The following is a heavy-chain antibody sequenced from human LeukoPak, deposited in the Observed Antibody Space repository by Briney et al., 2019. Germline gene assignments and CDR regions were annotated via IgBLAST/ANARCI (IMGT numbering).Heavy chain of an antibody. V-gene: IGHV1-18*01. D-gene: IGHD2-2*01. CDR3: ARDCSTSCYWFNP. CDR1: GYTFTTYG. Sequence: ASVKVSCKASGYTFTTYGISWVRQAPGQGLEWMGWISGYDGNTKYAQKLQGRVTMTADTSTSTAYMELRSLRSDDTAVYYCARDCSTSCYWFNPWGQGTLVTVAS. J-gene: IGHJ5*02. CDR2: ISGYDGNT.